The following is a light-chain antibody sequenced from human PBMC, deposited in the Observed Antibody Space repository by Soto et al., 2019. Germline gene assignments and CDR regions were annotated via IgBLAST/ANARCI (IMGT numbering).Light chain of an antibody. J-gene: IGLJ3*02. CDR1: SSNIGSNY. CDR2: MNN. V-gene: IGLV1-47*01. Sequence: QSELTEPPSASGTPGQRVTISCSGSSSNIGSNYVYWYDQLPGTAPKLRIFMNNQRPSGVPDRFSGSKSGTSASLAISGLRPEDEADYYCATWDDSLSAWVFGGGTKLTVL. CDR3: ATWDDSLSAWV.